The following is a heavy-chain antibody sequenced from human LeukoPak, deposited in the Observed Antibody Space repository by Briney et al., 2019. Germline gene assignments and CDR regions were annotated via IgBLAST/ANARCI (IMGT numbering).Heavy chain of an antibody. Sequence: SETLSLTCTVSGGSISSYYWSWIRQPPGKGLEWIGYIYYSGSTNYNPSLKSRVTISVDTSKNQFSLKLSSVTAADTAVYYCAREGLYDSSGYYYFDYWGRGNLVTASS. V-gene: IGHV4-59*12. J-gene: IGHJ4*02. D-gene: IGHD3-22*01. CDR1: GGSISSYY. CDR3: AREGLYDSSGYYYFDY. CDR2: IYYSGST.